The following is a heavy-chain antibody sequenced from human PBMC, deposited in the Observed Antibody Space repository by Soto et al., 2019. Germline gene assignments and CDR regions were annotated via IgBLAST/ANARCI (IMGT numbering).Heavy chain of an antibody. V-gene: IGHV3-74*01. Sequence: PGGSLRLSCAASGFNFSNHWMHWVRQRPGEGLVWVSRITSDGKSKAHAESVKGRFAISRDNAKNTLYLQMNGLTAEDTAVYYCARESGDWPLNWFDPWGLGTLVTVSS. CDR2: ITSDGKSK. CDR1: GFNFSNHW. J-gene: IGHJ5*02. D-gene: IGHD2-21*02. CDR3: ARESGDWPLNWFDP.